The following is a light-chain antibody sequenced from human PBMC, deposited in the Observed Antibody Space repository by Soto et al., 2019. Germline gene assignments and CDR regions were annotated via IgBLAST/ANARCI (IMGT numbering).Light chain of an antibody. J-gene: IGLJ3*02. CDR3: SSYTSSSTLWV. Sequence: QSVLTQPASVSGSPGQSITISCTGSSSDVGGYKFVSWYQQHPGKAPILMIYEVSNRPSGVSNRFSGSKSGNTASLTISGLQTEDEADYYCSSYTSSSTLWVFGGGTKLTVL. CDR1: SSDVGGYKF. CDR2: EVS. V-gene: IGLV2-14*01.